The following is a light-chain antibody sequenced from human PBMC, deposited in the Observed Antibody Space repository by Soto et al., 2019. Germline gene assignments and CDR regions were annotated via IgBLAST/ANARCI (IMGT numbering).Light chain of an antibody. CDR3: CSYAVTDVL. J-gene: IGLJ2*01. V-gene: IGLV2-11*01. CDR1: SSDFGGYNY. CDR2: DVN. Sequence: QSALTQPRSVSGSPGQSVTISCTGTSSDFGGYNYVSWYQQHPGKAPKLMIYDVNKRPSGVPDRFSGSKSGNTASLTISGLQAEDEADYSCCSYAVTDVLFGGGTKVTVL.